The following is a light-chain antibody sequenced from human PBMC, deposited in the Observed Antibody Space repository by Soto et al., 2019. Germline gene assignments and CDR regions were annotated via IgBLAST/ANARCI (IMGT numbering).Light chain of an antibody. J-gene: IGKJ4*01. CDR1: QSVSIN. Sequence: EIFLTQSPGTLSLSPGERATLSCRASQSVSINLAWYQQKPGQAPRLLIYDASTRATGIPARFSGSGSATEFTLPISSLQSKDFAVYYCQQYNNWHPLTFGGGTKVDI. CDR3: QQYNNWHPLT. CDR2: DAS. V-gene: IGKV3D-15*01.